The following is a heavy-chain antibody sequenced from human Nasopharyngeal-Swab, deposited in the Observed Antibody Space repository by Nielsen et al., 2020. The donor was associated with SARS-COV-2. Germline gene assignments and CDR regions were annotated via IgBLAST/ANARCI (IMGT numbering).Heavy chain of an antibody. Sequence: GESLKISCAASGFTFSSYGMHWVRQAPGKGLEWVAVICYDGSNKYYADSVKGRFTVSRDNAKNSLYLQMNNLRTDDTAIYYCARTAAFCGGDCYSEYFQHWGQGTLVTVSS. D-gene: IGHD2-21*02. J-gene: IGHJ1*01. CDR3: ARTAAFCGGDCYSEYFQH. CDR2: ICYDGSNK. CDR1: GFTFSSYG. V-gene: IGHV3-33*03.